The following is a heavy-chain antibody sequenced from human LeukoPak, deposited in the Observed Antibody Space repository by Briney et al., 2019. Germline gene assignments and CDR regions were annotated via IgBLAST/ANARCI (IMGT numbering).Heavy chain of an antibody. CDR2: IYSGGST. Sequence: PGGSLRLSCAVSKFTVSSNYMSWVRQAPGKGLEWVSVIYSGGSTYYADSVKGRITISRDNSKRTLYLQMNSLRAEGTAVYYCAKDPAISDYWGQGTLVTVSS. CDR1: KFTVSSNY. J-gene: IGHJ4*02. V-gene: IGHV3-53*01. CDR3: AKDPAISDY.